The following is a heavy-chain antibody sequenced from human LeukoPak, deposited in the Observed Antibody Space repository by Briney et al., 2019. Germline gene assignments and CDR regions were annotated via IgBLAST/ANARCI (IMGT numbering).Heavy chain of an antibody. CDR2: ISVYKGNT. D-gene: IGHD6-6*01. Sequence: ASVKVSCKASGYHLXNYGISWLRQAPGQGLEWMGWISVYKGNTNYAQKLQDRVTITTDTSTSTAYMELRSLRSDDTAVYYCATIAASDAEYFQHWGQGTLVTVSS. CDR1: GYHLXNYG. CDR3: ATIAASDAEYFQH. J-gene: IGHJ1*01. V-gene: IGHV1-18*01.